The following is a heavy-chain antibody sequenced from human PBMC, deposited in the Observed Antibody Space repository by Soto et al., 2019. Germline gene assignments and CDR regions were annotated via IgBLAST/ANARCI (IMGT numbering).Heavy chain of an antibody. J-gene: IGHJ2*01. CDR2: IIPIFGTA. CDR1: GGTFSSYA. CDR3: ARDSLTGDYSVDYWYFDL. Sequence: QVRLVQSGAEVKKPGSSVKVSCKASGGTFSSYAISWVRQAPGQGLEWMGGIIPIFGTANYAQKFQGRVTITADESTSTAYMELSSLRSEDTAVYYCARDSLTGDYSVDYWYFDLWGRGTLVTVSS. V-gene: IGHV1-69*01. D-gene: IGHD7-27*01.